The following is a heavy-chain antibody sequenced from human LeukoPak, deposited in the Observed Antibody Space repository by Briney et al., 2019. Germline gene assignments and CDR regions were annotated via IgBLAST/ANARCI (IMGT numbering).Heavy chain of an antibody. Sequence: PSETPSLTCTVSGGSISSSSYYWGWIRQPPGKGLEWIGSIYYSGSTYYNPSLKSRVTISVDTSRNQFSLKLSSVTAADTAVYYCARGQWVAAISYYYYYMDVWGKGTTVTVSS. CDR3: ARGQWVAAISYYYYYMDV. CDR2: IYYSGST. V-gene: IGHV4-39*07. J-gene: IGHJ6*03. CDR1: GGSISSSSYY. D-gene: IGHD2-21*02.